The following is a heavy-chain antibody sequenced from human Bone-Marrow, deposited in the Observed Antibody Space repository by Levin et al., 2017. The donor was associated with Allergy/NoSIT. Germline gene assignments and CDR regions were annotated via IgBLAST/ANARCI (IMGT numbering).Heavy chain of an antibody. D-gene: IGHD3-16*02. CDR2: ISGSGGST. V-gene: IGHV3-23*01. CDR3: AKDPSRIMITFGGVIVSPYYYYMDV. J-gene: IGHJ6*03. Sequence: GESLKISCAASGFTFSSYAMSWVRQAPGKGLEWVSAISGSGGSTYYADSVKGRFTISRDNSKNTLYLQMNSLRAEDTAVYYCAKDPSRIMITFGGVIVSPYYYYMDVWGKGTTVTVSS. CDR1: GFTFSSYA.